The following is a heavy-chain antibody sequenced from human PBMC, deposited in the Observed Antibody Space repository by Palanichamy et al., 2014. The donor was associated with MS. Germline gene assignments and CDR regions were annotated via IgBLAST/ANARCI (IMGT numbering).Heavy chain of an antibody. J-gene: IGHJ5*02. D-gene: IGHD1-26*01. CDR3: ARLSESYGSWFDP. CDR1: GGSISSSNYY. CDR2: IYYSGST. Sequence: QLRLQESGPGLVKPSETLSLTCTVSGGSISSSNYYWGWIRQPPGKGLEWIGSIYYSGSTYYNPSLKSRVSISVDTSKNQFSLRLNSVAAADTAVFYCARLSESYGSWFDPWSQGTLVTVSS. V-gene: IGHV4-39*01.